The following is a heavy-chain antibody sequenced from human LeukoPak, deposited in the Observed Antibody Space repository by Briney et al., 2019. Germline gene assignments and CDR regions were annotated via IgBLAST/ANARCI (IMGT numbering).Heavy chain of an antibody. CDR3: ARNPVAGYYFDY. J-gene: IGHJ4*02. D-gene: IGHD6-19*01. V-gene: IGHV3-21*01. Sequence: GGSLRLSCAASGFTFSSYSMNWVRQAPGKGLEWVSSISSSSSYIYYADSVKGRFTISRDNAKNTLYLQMNSLRAEDTAVYYCARNPVAGYYFDYWGQGTLVTVSS. CDR2: ISSSSSYI. CDR1: GFTFSSYS.